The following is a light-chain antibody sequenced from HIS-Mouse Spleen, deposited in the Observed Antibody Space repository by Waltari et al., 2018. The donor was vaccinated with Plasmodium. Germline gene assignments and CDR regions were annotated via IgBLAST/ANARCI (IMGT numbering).Light chain of an antibody. CDR3: CSYAGSSTFVV. V-gene: IGLV2-23*03. CDR1: SSDVGSSNL. Sequence: QAALTQPASVSGSPGQSIPISCTGSSSDVGSSNLVSWYQQPPGNAPKLMIYEGSKRPSGFSNRFSGSKSGNTASLTISGLQAEDEADYYCCSYAGSSTFVVFGGGTKLTVL. CDR2: EGS. J-gene: IGLJ2*01.